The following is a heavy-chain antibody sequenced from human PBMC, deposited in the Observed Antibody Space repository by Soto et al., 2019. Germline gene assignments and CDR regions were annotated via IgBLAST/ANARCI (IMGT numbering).Heavy chain of an antibody. V-gene: IGHV1-2*04. D-gene: IGHD1-20*01. CDR1: GYTFTGYY. CDR3: ARGGPYNWNHQVSSYFDY. J-gene: IGHJ4*02. CDR2: INPNSGGT. Sequence: GASVKVSCKASGYTFTGYYMHWVRQAPGQGLEWMGWINPNSGGTNYAQKFQGWVTMTRDTSISTAYMELSRLRSDDTAVYYCARGGPYNWNHQVSSYFDYWGQGTLVTVSS.